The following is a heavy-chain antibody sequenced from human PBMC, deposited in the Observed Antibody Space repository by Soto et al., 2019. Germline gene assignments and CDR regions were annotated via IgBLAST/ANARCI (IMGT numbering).Heavy chain of an antibody. V-gene: IGHV4-39*01. CDR3: ARPGNTDVGIVGATSWFDP. CDR2: IYYSGST. CDR1: GGSISSSSYY. J-gene: IGHJ5*02. Sequence: SETLSLTCTVSGGSISSSSYYWGWIRQPPGKGLEWIGSIYYSGSTYYNPSLKSRVTISVDTSKNQFSLKLSAVTAADTAVYYCARPGNTDVGIVGATSWFDPWGQGTLVTVSS. D-gene: IGHD1-26*01.